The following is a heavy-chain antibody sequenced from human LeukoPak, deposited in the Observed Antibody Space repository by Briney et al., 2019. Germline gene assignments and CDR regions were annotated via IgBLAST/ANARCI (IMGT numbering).Heavy chain of an antibody. CDR1: GGSFSDYY. Sequence: PSETLSLTCGVVGGSFSDYYWTWIRQPPGKGLEWIGEINHIGSTIYNPSLESRVSMSVDSSTRQFSLNVTSVTAADTAVYSCARGGRFPGLSRAYYFDFWGLGTPVTVSS. D-gene: IGHD3-3*01. CDR2: INHIGST. V-gene: IGHV4-34*01. CDR3: ARGGRFPGLSRAYYFDF. J-gene: IGHJ4*02.